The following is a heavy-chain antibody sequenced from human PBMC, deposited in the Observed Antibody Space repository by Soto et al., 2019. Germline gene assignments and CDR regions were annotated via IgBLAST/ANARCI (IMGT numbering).Heavy chain of an antibody. V-gene: IGHV3-30*18. Sequence: PGGSLRLSCAASGFSFKNYGMNWVRQAPGKGLEWVALISNDGNNKYYADSVTGRFTISRDNSKNTLYLQMNSLRAEDTALYYCAKDSDVPTRPRGFDPWGQGTLVTVSS. CDR2: ISNDGNNK. CDR3: AKDSDVPTRPRGFDP. J-gene: IGHJ5*02. D-gene: IGHD6-6*01. CDR1: GFSFKNYG.